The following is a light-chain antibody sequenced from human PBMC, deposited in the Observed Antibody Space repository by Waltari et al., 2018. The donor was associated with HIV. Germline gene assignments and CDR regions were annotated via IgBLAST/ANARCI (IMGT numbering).Light chain of an antibody. V-gene: IGKV1-39*01. CDR1: QSISRY. Sequence: DIQMTQSPSSLSSSVGDTVTITCRASQSISRYVHWSRQRPGKAPNLLIYATASLQSGDPSRFGGSGSGTDFTLTITSRQPEDFATYYCQQSYSTPFTFGPGTKVDV. CDR3: QQSYSTPFT. CDR2: ATA. J-gene: IGKJ3*01.